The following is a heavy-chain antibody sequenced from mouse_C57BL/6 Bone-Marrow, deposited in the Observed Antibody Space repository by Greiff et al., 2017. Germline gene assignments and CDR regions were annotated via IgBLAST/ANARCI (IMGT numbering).Heavy chain of an antibody. CDR1: GYTFTDYN. CDR3: ARVRSDYYGSRLYYAMDY. J-gene: IGHJ4*01. V-gene: IGHV1-22*01. Sequence: EVQLQQSGPELVKPGASVKMSCKASGYTFTDYNMHWVKQSHGKSLEWIGYINPNNGGTSYNQKFKGKATLTVNKSSSTAYMELRSLTSEDSAVYYCARVRSDYYGSRLYYAMDYWGQGTSVTVSS. CDR2: INPNNGGT. D-gene: IGHD1-1*01.